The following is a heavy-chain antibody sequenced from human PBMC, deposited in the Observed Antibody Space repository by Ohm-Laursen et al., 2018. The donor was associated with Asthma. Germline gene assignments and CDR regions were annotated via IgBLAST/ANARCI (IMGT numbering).Heavy chain of an antibody. D-gene: IGHD2-2*02. CDR1: GFSLSTRGVG. J-gene: IGHJ3*02. V-gene: IGHV2-5*02. CDR2: IYWDDDK. CDR3: AHSVCSTSCYTAFDI. Sequence: TQTLTLTCTFSGFSLSTRGVGVGWIRRPPGKALEWLALIYWDDDKRYSPSLRSRLSITKDTSKNRVVLTMTNMDPVDAATYYCAHSVCSTSCYTAFDIWGQGTMVTVSS.